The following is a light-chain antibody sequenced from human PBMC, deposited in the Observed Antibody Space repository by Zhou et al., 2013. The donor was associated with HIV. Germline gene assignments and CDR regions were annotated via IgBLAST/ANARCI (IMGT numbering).Light chain of an antibody. J-gene: IGKJ2*01. CDR2: AAS. Sequence: DIQLTQSPSYLSASVGDRVTITCRASQDISNYLAWYQQKPGKAPTVLIYAASTLQGGVPFRFSGSGSGTEFTLTISSLQPEDFATYYCLQHNSYPYTFGQGTKLEIK. V-gene: IGKV1-9*01. CDR1: QDISNY. CDR3: LQHNSYPYT.